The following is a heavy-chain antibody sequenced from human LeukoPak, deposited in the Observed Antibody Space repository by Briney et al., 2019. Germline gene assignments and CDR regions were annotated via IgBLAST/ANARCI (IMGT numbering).Heavy chain of an antibody. D-gene: IGHD2-2*01. CDR2: IYPGDSEI. CDR3: TRGGTDCSSTACRPHF. J-gene: IGHJ4*02. V-gene: IGHV5-51*01. CDR1: GYRFTSYW. Sequence: GESLQISCEASGYRFTSYWIAWVRPMPGKGLEWMGIIYPGDSEIRYNPSLQGQVTISADKSTNTAYLQWSSLKASDSAIYYCTRGGTDCSSTACRPHFWGQGTLVTVSS.